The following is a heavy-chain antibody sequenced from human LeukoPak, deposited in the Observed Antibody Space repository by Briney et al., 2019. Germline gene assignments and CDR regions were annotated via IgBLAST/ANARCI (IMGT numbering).Heavy chain of an antibody. D-gene: IGHD3-10*01. J-gene: IGHJ6*02. Sequence: GGSLRLSCAASGFTFSSYAMSWVRQAPGKGLEWVSAISGSGGSTYYADSVKGRFTISRDNSKNTLYLQMNSLRAEDTAVYYCANSGWFGESDTYCYGMDVWGQGTTVTVSS. CDR2: ISGSGGST. CDR3: ANSGWFGESDTYCYGMDV. CDR1: GFTFSSYA. V-gene: IGHV3-23*01.